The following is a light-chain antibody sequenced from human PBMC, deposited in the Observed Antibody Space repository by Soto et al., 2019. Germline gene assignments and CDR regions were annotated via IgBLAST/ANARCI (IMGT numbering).Light chain of an antibody. Sequence: QTVVTQEPSFSVSPGGTVTLTCGLSSGSVSTSYYASWYQQTPGQAPRTLIYSTNTRSSGVPDRFSGSILGNKAALTITGAQADDESDYYCVLYMGSGAVIFGGGTKVT. CDR3: VLYMGSGAVI. J-gene: IGLJ2*01. CDR1: SGSVSTSYY. CDR2: STN. V-gene: IGLV8-61*01.